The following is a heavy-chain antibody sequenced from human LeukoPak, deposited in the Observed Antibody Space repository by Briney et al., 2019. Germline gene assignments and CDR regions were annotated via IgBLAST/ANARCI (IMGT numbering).Heavy chain of an antibody. Sequence: GGSLRLSCAASGFTFDYYWMTWVRQAPGKGLEWVSKISSDSSSIYYADSVKGRFTISRDNAKNSLYLQMNNLRAEDTAVYYCARERGYCTDTSCYGFDYWGQGILVTVSS. CDR2: ISSDSSSI. CDR1: GFTFDYYW. V-gene: IGHV3-48*01. CDR3: ARERGYCTDTSCYGFDY. D-gene: IGHD2-2*01. J-gene: IGHJ4*02.